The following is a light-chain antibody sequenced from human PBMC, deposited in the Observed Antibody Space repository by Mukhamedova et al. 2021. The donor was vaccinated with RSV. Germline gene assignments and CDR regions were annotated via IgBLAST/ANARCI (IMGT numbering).Light chain of an antibody. Sequence: GWYQYKPGKAPKLLIYAASRLQSGVPSRFGGSGSGTHFTLTIGSLQPEDFATYYCLQHNSSPYTFGQGTKLEIK. CDR3: LQHNSSPYT. J-gene: IGKJ2*01. V-gene: IGKV1-17*01. CDR2: AAS.